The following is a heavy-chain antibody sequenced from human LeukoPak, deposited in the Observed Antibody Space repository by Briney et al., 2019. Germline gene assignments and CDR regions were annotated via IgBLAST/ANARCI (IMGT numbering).Heavy chain of an antibody. CDR3: ATMAYYYDSSGYYAFDI. J-gene: IGHJ3*02. V-gene: IGHV1-24*01. D-gene: IGHD3-22*01. CDR1: GYTLTELS. CDR2: FDPEDGET. Sequence: ASVKVSCKVSGYTLTELSMHWVRQAPGKGLEWMGGFDPEDGETIYAQKFQGRVTMTEDTSTDTAYMELSSLRSEDTAVYYCATMAYYYDSSGYYAFDIWGQGTMVTVSS.